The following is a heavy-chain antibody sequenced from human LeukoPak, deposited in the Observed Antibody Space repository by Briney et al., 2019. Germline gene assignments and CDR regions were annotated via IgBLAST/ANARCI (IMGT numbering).Heavy chain of an antibody. V-gene: IGHV4-30-4*08. CDR1: GGSISSGDYY. D-gene: IGHD2-8*01. CDR2: IYYSGSA. J-gene: IGHJ5*02. Sequence: SETLSLTCTVSGGSISSGDYYWSWIRQPPGKGLEWIGYIYYSGSAYYNPSLKSRVTISVDTSKNQFSLKLSSVTAADTAVYYCARDLYQDWFDPWGQGTLVTVSS. CDR3: ARDLYQDWFDP.